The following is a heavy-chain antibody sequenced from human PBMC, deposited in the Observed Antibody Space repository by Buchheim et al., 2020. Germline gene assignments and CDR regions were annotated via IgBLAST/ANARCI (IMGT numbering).Heavy chain of an antibody. Sequence: QVQLQQWGAGLLKPSETLSLTCAVYGGSFSGYYWSWIRQPPGTGLEWIGEINHSGRTNYNPSLKSRVTISVDTSTNQFSLKLSSVTAADTAVYYCARGGIAARRVGTADYWGQGTL. CDR3: ARGGIAARRVGTADY. CDR1: GGSFSGYY. J-gene: IGHJ4*02. D-gene: IGHD6-6*01. V-gene: IGHV4-34*01. CDR2: INHSGRT.